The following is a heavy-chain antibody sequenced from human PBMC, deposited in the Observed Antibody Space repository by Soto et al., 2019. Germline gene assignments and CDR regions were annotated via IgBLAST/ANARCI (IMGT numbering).Heavy chain of an antibody. D-gene: IGHD5-18*01. CDR2: IIPIFGTA. J-gene: IGHJ6*02. Sequence: SVKVSCKASGGTFSSYAISWVRQAPGQGLEWMGGIIPIFGTAKYAQKFQGRVTITADESTSTAYMELSSLRSEDTAVYYCARGKDTAMVHLYGMDVWGQGTTVTVSS. V-gene: IGHV1-69*13. CDR1: GGTFSSYA. CDR3: ARGKDTAMVHLYGMDV.